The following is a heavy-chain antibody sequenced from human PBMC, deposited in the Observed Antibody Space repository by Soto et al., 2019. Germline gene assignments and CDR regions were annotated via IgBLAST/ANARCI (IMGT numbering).Heavy chain of an antibody. CDR2: INSDGSST. D-gene: IGHD2-2*01. V-gene: IGHV3-74*01. CDR1: GFTFSSYW. CDR3: ARAHLGYCSSTSCYTKFEY. Sequence: GGSLRLSCAAFGFTFSSYWMHWVRQAQGKGLVWVSRINSDGSSTSYADSVKGRFTISRDNAKNTLYLQMNSLRAEDTAVYYCARAHLGYCSSTSCYTKFEYWGQGTLVT. J-gene: IGHJ4*02.